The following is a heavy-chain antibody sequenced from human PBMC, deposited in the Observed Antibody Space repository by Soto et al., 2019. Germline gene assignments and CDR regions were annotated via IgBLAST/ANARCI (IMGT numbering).Heavy chain of an antibody. V-gene: IGHV3-23*05. CDR3: AKPGLTVAGTRYFDR. CDR2: IGSDGTAI. Sequence: GGSLRLSCAASGFTFNTYAMSWVRQAPGKGLEWVSAIGSDGTAIQYADSVKGRFTISKDNSKDTLYLQMNSLRAEDTAVYYCAKPGLTVAGTRYFDRWGQGTLVTVSS. CDR1: GFTFNTYA. D-gene: IGHD6-19*01. J-gene: IGHJ4*02.